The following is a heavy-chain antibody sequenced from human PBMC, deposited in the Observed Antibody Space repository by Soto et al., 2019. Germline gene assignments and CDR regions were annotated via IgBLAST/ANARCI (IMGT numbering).Heavy chain of an antibody. J-gene: IGHJ6*02. V-gene: IGHV3-7*05. Sequence: PGGSLRLSCAASGFTFSSYWMSWVRQAPGKGLEWVANIKQDGSEKYYVDSVKGRFTISRDNAKNSLYLQMNSLRAEDTAVYYCARDWADPYYYYGMDVWGQGTTVTVSS. CDR3: ARDWADPYYYYGMDV. CDR1: GFTFSSYW. CDR2: IKQDGSEK. D-gene: IGHD3-16*01.